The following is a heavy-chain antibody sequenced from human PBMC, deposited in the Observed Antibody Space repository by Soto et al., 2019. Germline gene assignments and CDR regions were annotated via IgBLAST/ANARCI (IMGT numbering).Heavy chain of an antibody. J-gene: IGHJ5*02. V-gene: IGHV4-61*08. Sequence: PSETLSLTCTVSGGSIISGDYYWSWIRQTPGKGLEWIGNIYYSGNTNYNPSLKSRVTISVDTSKNQFSLKLSSVTAADTAVYYCARVRRRVAAAGTVWFDPWGQGTLVTVSS. CDR2: IYYSGNT. CDR1: GGSIISGDYY. D-gene: IGHD6-13*01. CDR3: ARVRRRVAAAGTVWFDP.